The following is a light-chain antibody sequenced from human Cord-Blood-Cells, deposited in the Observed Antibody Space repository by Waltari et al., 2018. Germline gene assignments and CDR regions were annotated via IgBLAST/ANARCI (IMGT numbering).Light chain of an antibody. CDR1: TSTVGGFNI. CDR3: SSYTSSSTLV. CDR2: DVS. J-gene: IGLJ1*01. V-gene: IGLV2-14*01. Sequence: QSALTHPASLPGSPGHPITIPCPGPTSTVGGFNIFPWSQQHPGKAPKLMIYDVSNRPSGFSNRFSGSKSGNTASLTISGLQAEDEADYYCSSYTSSSTLVFGTGTKVTVL.